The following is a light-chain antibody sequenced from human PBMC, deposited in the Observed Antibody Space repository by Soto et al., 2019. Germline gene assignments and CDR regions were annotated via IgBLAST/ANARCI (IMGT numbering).Light chain of an antibody. CDR1: QDIRND. Sequence: AIQMTQSPSSLSASVGDRVTITCRASQDIRNDLGWYQEKPRQAPKLLIYAASNLQSGVPSRFSGSGSGTDFTLTINSLQPEDFATYYCQQTYNAPFTFGQGTKLDI. V-gene: IGKV1-6*01. CDR2: AAS. J-gene: IGKJ2*01. CDR3: QQTYNAPFT.